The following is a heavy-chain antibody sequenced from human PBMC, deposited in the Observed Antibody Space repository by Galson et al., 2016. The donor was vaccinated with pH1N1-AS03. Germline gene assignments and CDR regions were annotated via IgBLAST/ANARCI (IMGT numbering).Heavy chain of an antibody. CDR1: GGSISSSSYY. Sequence: SETLSLTCTVSGGSISSSSYYWGWIRQPPGKGLEWIGSIYYSGSTYYNPSLKSRVTISVDTSKNHFSLKLSSVTAADTAVYYCARRVYGDYVNWFAPWGQGTLVTVSS. CDR3: ARRVYGDYVNWFAP. CDR2: IYYSGST. V-gene: IGHV4-39*01. J-gene: IGHJ5*02. D-gene: IGHD4-17*01.